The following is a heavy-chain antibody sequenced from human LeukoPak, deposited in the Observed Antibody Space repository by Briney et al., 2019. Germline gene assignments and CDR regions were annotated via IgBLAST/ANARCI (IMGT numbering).Heavy chain of an antibody. J-gene: IGHJ4*02. D-gene: IGHD4-23*01. CDR3: AREASGGYFDY. V-gene: IGHV1-46*02. CDR2: ISPTGDST. CDR1: GYTFNSYY. Sequence: ASVTLSFKASGYTFNSYYMHWVRQAPGQGLEWVGLISPTGDSTNYAQTFRGRVTMTRDTSTNTVYMDLSSLRSEDTAVYYCAREASGGYFDYWGKRTLVIVSS.